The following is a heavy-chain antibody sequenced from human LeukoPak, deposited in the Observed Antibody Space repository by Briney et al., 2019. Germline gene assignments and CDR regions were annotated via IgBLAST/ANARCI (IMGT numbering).Heavy chain of an antibody. CDR2: ISGSGGST. J-gene: IGHJ4*02. Sequence: PGGSLRLSCAASGFTFSSYSMNWVRQAPGKGLEWVSAISGSGGSTYYADSVKGRFTISRDNSKNTLYLQMNSLRAEDTAVYYCAKMPPGGYRGYGGLDYWGQGTLVTVSS. V-gene: IGHV3-23*01. CDR1: GFTFSSYS. D-gene: IGHD4-23*01. CDR3: AKMPPGGYRGYGGLDY.